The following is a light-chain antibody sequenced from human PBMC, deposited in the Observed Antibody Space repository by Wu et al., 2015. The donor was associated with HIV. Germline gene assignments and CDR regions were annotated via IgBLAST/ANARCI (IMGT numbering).Light chain of an antibody. CDR3: QQYGTSPPWT. CDR1: QNVNSDY. Sequence: EIVLTQSPGTLSLSPGERATLSCRASQNVNSDYLAWYQQRPGQTPRLLIYGASRRATDIPDRFRGTGSGTDFTLTITRLEPEDFAVYYCQQYGTSPPWTFGPGTKV. J-gene: IGKJ1*01. V-gene: IGKV3-20*01. CDR2: GAS.